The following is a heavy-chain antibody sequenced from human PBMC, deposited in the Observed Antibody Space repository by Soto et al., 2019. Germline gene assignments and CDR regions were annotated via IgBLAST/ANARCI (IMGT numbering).Heavy chain of an antibody. V-gene: IGHV4-59*01. CDR1: GGSISSYH. Sequence: SETLSLTCTVSGGSISSYHWSWIRQPPGKGLEWIGYIYYSGSTNYNPSLKSRVTISVDTSKNQFSLKLSSVTAADTAVYYCARLSSSGWPARGFDYWGQGTLVTVSS. CDR2: IYYSGST. J-gene: IGHJ4*02. D-gene: IGHD6-19*01. CDR3: ARLSSSGWPARGFDY.